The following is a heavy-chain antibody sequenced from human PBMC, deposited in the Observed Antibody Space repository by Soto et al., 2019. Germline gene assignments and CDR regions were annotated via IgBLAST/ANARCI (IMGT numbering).Heavy chain of an antibody. V-gene: IGHV4-59*01. CDR2: IYNSGST. Sequence: QVQLQESGPGLVKPSETLSLTCTVSGGSISSYYWSWIRQPPGKGLEWIGYIYNSGSTNNNPSLKRPVTISVDTSKNPVSLKLSSVTAADTAVYYCARGRYFDYWGQGTLVAVSS. CDR1: GGSISSYY. J-gene: IGHJ4*02. CDR3: ARGRYFDY.